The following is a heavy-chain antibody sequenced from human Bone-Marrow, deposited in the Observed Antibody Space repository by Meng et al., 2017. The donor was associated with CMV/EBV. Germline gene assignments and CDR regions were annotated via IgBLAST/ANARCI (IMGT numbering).Heavy chain of an antibody. D-gene: IGHD6-13*01. CDR2: ISYDGSNK. CDR3: ARDQAAAGH. Sequence: GGSLRLSCTASGFTFNSDAMSWVRQAPGKGLEWVAVISYDGSNKYYADSVKGRFTISRDSAKNSVYLQMNSLRVEDTAVYYCARDQAAAGHWGQGTLVTVSS. J-gene: IGHJ4*02. CDR1: GFTFNSDA. V-gene: IGHV3-30-3*01.